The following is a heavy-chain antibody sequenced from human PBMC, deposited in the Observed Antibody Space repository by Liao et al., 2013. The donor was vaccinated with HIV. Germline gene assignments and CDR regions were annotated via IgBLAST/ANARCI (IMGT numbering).Heavy chain of an antibody. CDR1: GGSISGSTFY. D-gene: IGHD2-2*02. CDR3: ARDLGYCSSTSCYTFDY. J-gene: IGHJ4*02. V-gene: IGHV4-39*07. CDR2: IYSSGRT. Sequence: QMQLQESGPGLVKPSETLSLTCSVSGGSISGSTFYWGWIRQAPGKGLEYIGTIYSSGRTNLNSSFKSRVTISMDTSKNQFSMKMSSVTAADTAVYYCARDLGYCSSTSCYTFDYWGQGTLVTVSS.